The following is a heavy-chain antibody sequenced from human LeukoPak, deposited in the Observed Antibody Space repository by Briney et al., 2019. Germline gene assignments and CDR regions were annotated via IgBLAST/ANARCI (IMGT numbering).Heavy chain of an antibody. J-gene: IGHJ4*02. CDR2: IDGSGGDT. V-gene: IGHV3-23*01. Sequence: PGESLRLSCGASGFNFKRYAMNWVRQAPGQGLEWVAAIDGSGGDTYYADSVKGRFITSRDNSKSTLFLQMKSLRVEDTAVCYCARRLVYGDYAELDYWGQGTLVTVSS. CDR1: GFNFKRYA. CDR3: ARRLVYGDYAELDY. D-gene: IGHD4-17*01.